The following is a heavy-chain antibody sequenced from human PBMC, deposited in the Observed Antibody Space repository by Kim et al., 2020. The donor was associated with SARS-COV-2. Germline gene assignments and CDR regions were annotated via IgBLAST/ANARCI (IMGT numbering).Heavy chain of an antibody. D-gene: IGHD3-10*01. CDR1: GFTVSSTY. J-gene: IGHJ4*02. Sequence: GGFLRLSCAASGFTVSSTYMSWVRQAPGKGLEWVSVIYPGGDTYYADSVKGRFTISRDNSRNTLYLQMNSLRAEDTAVYYWASLYGSGSYHDQWGQGTLVTFSS. V-gene: IGHV3-53*01. CDR3: ASLYGSGSYHDQ. CDR2: IYPGGDT.